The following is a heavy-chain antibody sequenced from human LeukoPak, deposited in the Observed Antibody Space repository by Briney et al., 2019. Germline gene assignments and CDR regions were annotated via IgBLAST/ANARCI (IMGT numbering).Heavy chain of an antibody. CDR2: IKSKTDGGAT. Sequence: GGSLRLSCAASGFTFSNAWMSWVRQAPGKGLEWVGRIKSKTDGGATDYAAPVKGRFTISRDDSKNTLYLQMNSLKTDDTAVYYCTTETYYDFWSGYYVDYWGQGTLVTVSS. CDR1: GFTFSNAW. V-gene: IGHV3-15*01. J-gene: IGHJ4*02. CDR3: TTETYYDFWSGYYVDY. D-gene: IGHD3-3*01.